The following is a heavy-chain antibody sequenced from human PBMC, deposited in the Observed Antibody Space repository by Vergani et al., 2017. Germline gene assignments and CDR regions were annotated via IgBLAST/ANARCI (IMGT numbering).Heavy chain of an antibody. CDR1: GGTFSSYA. V-gene: IGHV1-69*18. CDR2: IISIFGTA. CDR3: ARESRSWSYYYYYGMDV. Sequence: QVQLVQSGAEVKKPGSSVKVSCKASGGTFSSYAISWVRQAPGQGLEWMGRIISIFGTANYAQKFQGRVTITADESTSTAYMELSSLRSEDTAVYYCARESRSWSYYYYYGMDVWGQGTTVTVSS. D-gene: IGHD6-13*01. J-gene: IGHJ6*02.